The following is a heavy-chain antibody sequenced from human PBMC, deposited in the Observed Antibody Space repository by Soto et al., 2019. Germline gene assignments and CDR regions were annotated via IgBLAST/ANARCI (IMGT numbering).Heavy chain of an antibody. CDR3: AREGAAAMVNGGMGY. CDR1: GGTFSSYA. Sequence: QVQLVQSGAEVKKPGSSVKVSCKASGGTFSSYAISWVRQAPGQGLEWMGGIIPIFGTANYAQKFQGRVTIXXDXSXXTAYMELSSLRSEDTAVYYCAREGAAAMVNGGMGYWGQGTLVTVSS. CDR2: IIPIFGTA. V-gene: IGHV1-69*12. J-gene: IGHJ4*02. D-gene: IGHD5-18*01.